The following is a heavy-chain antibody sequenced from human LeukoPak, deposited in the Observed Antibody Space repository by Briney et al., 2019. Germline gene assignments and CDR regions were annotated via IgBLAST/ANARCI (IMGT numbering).Heavy chain of an antibody. CDR2: INHSGST. CDR1: GGSFSGYY. V-gene: IGHV4-34*01. D-gene: IGHD4-23*01. J-gene: IGHJ4*02. CDR3: ATYLIYGGNFDY. Sequence: SETLSLTCAVYGGSFSGYYWSWIRQPPGKGLEWIGEINHSGSTNYNPSLKSRVTISVDTSKNQFSLKLSSVTAADTAVYCCATYLIYGGNFDYWGRGTLVTVSS.